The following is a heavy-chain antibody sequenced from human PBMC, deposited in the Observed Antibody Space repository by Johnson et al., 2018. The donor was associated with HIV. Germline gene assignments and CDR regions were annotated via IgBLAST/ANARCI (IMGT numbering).Heavy chain of an antibody. D-gene: IGHD3-10*01. J-gene: IGHJ3*02. CDR1: GFTFSSYD. CDR2: IGSAGDT. Sequence: VQLVESGGGLVQPGGSLRLSCAASGFTFSSYDMDWVRQDTGKGLEWVSAIGSAGDTYYPGSVTGRFTISREHAKNSLYLQMNSLRAGDTAVYYCATGNYYGSGSYAGYSAAFDIWGQGTMVTVSS. CDR3: ATGNYYGSGSYAGYSAAFDI. V-gene: IGHV3-13*01.